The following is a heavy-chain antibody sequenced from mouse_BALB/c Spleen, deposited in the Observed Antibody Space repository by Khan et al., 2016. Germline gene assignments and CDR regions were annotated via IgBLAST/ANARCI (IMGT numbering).Heavy chain of an antibody. D-gene: IGHD2-1*01. CDR2: ISYDGSN. Sequence: EVQLQESGPGLVKPSQSLSLTCSVTGYSITSGYYWNWIRQFPGNKLEWMGYISYDGSNKYNPSLKNRISITRDTSKNQFFLKLNSVTTEDTARYYCARDGNYWFAYWGQGTLVTVSA. CDR1: GYSITSGYY. CDR3: ARDGNYWFAY. V-gene: IGHV3-6*02. J-gene: IGHJ3*01.